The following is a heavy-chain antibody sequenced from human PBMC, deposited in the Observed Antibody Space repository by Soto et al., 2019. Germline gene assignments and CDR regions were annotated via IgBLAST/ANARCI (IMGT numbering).Heavy chain of an antibody. V-gene: IGHV4-31*03. J-gene: IGHJ5*02. CDR1: GDSVSSRSYY. D-gene: IGHD3-10*01. CDR2: IFYTGAT. CDR3: AREGRHSGGMRDNWFDP. Sequence: QVQLQESGPGLVKPSQTLSLTCTVSGDSVSSRSYYWNWIRHLPGKGLEFIGYIFYTGATYYNPSHRGRVSMSIDTSKNQFSLNLRFVTAADTAVYYCAREGRHSGGMRDNWFDPWGQGTLVTVSS.